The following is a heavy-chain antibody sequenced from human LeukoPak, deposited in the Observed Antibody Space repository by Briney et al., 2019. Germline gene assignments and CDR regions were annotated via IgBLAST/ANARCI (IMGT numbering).Heavy chain of an antibody. CDR3: ARGRGYYDSSGYYLDY. Sequence: PSETLSLTCAVYGGSFSGYYWSWIRQPPGKGLEWIGEINHSGSTNYNPSLKSRVTISVDTSKNQFSLKLSSVTAADTAVYYCARGRGYYDSSGYYLDYWGQGTLVTVSS. CDR2: INHSGST. J-gene: IGHJ4*02. CDR1: GGSFSGYY. V-gene: IGHV4-34*01. D-gene: IGHD3-22*01.